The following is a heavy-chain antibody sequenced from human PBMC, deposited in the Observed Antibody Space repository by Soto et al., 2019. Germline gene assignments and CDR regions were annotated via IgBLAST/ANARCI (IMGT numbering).Heavy chain of an antibody. J-gene: IGHJ5*02. D-gene: IGHD3-10*01. CDR1: GGSFSGYY. Sequence: QVQLQQWGAGLLKPSETLSLTCAVYGGSFSGYYWSWIRQPPGKGLEWIGEINHSGSINYNPSLKSRVTISVDTSKNQFSLKLSSVTAADTAVYYCARSQGYYGSGSYYKSWFDPWGQGTLVTVSS. CDR3: ARSQGYYGSGSYYKSWFDP. V-gene: IGHV4-34*01. CDR2: INHSGSI.